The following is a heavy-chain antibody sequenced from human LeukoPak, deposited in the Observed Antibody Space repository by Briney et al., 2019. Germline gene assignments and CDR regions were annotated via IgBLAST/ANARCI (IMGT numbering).Heavy chain of an antibody. Sequence: GGSLRLSCAASGFAFTTYWMHWVRQAPGKGLVWVSHINSDGSITSYADSVKGRFTISRDNAKNTLYLQMNSLRAEDTAVYYCARDAVDTANAVWGQGTTVTVSS. J-gene: IGHJ6*02. CDR2: INSDGSIT. V-gene: IGHV3-74*01. CDR3: ARDAVDTANAV. CDR1: GFAFTTYW. D-gene: IGHD5-18*01.